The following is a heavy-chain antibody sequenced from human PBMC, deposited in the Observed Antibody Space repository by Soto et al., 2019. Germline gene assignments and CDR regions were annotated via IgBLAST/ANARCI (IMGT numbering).Heavy chain of an antibody. CDR3: ARVLPGIAAAYDAFDV. D-gene: IGHD6-13*01. J-gene: IGHJ3*01. V-gene: IGHV4-4*02. Sequence: SETLSLTCVVSGGSISSNSWWSWVRQPPGKGLEWIGYIYYDGGTTYNSSLKSRVTISTDTSRSQLSLQLTSATPADTAVYYCARVLPGIAAAYDAFDVWGQGTMVTVSS. CDR2: IYYDGGT. CDR1: GGSISSNSW.